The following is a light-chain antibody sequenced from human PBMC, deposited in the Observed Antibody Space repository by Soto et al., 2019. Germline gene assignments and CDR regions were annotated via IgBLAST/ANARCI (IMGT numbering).Light chain of an antibody. CDR2: EVS. CDR1: SNDVGGYKY. V-gene: IGLV2-14*01. CDR3: SAYTSVKEV. Sequence: VLTQPASVSGSPGQSITISCTGTSNDVGGYKYVSWHQQHPGKAPKLMIYEVSNRPSGVSTRFSASRSGNTASLTISGLQAEDEADYYCSAYTSVKEVFGGGTKLTVL. J-gene: IGLJ2*01.